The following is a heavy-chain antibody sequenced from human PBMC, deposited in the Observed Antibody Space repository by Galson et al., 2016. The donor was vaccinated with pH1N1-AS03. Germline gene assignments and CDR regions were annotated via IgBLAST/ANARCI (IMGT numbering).Heavy chain of an antibody. CDR2: ICGYDDNT. J-gene: IGHJ3*02. D-gene: IGHD2-15*01. V-gene: IGHV1-18*04. CDR3: ARDRGFRPDTFDI. Sequence: SVKVSCKASGYTFSTYGVSWVRQAPGQGLEWMGWICGYDDNTNYAQNVAGRVTMTTDKSTSTVDMELRSLRSDDTAVDYCARDRGFRPDTFDIWGQGTWVTVSS. CDR1: GYTFSTYG.